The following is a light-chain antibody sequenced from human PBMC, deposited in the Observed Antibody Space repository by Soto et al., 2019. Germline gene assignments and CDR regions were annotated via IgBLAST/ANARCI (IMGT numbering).Light chain of an antibody. CDR2: WAS. CDR3: QQYYSTPFT. V-gene: IGKV4-1*01. J-gene: IGKJ3*01. CDR1: QSVLYSSNNKNY. Sequence: DIQMTQSPSSLAVSLGERATINCKSSQSVLYSSNNKNYLAWYQQKPGQPPKLLIYWASTRESGVPDRFSGSGSGTDFTLTISSLQAEDVAVYYCQQYYSTPFTFGPGTKVDIK.